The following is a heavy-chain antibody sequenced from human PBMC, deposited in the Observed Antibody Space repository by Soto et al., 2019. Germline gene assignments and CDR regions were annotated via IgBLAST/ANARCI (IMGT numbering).Heavy chain of an antibody. J-gene: IGHJ6*02. V-gene: IGHV4-30-2*01. CDR2: IYHSGST. Sequence: QLQLQESGSGLVKPSQTLSLTCAVSGGSISSGGYSWSWIRQPPGKGLEWIGYIYHSGSTYYNPCVKSRVTIAVDRSKNQFSLKLSSVTAADTAVYYCAKPGSDYNPYYYYGMDVWGQGTTVTVSS. CDR3: AKPGSDYNPYYYYGMDV. D-gene: IGHD3-10*01. CDR1: GGSISSGGYS.